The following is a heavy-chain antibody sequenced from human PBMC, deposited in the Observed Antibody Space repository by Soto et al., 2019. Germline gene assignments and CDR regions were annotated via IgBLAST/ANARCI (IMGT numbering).Heavy chain of an antibody. V-gene: IGHV3-53*01. J-gene: IGHJ3*02. CDR3: TRERFLEWLVGVRFWAFDN. Sequence: GGSLRHSCAASGFTVSRNYMNWGGQAPGKGLEWVSVIYSDDRTYYADSVKGRFTISRDNSKNTVYLQLNSLRAEDTAVYYCTRERFLEWLVGVRFWAFDNWGQGTMVTVSS. D-gene: IGHD3-3*01. CDR2: IYSDDRT. CDR1: GFTVSRNY.